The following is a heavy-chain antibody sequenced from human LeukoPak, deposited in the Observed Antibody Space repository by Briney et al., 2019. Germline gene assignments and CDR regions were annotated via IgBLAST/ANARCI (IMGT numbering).Heavy chain of an antibody. CDR1: GGSFSGYY. Sequence: SETLSLTCAVYGGSFSGYYWSWIRQPPGKGLEWIGEINHSGSTNYNPSPKSRVTISVDTSKNQFSLKLSSVTAADTAVYYCARMGYCSSTSCYRTNNWFDPWGQGTLVTVSS. CDR2: INHSGST. V-gene: IGHV4-34*01. D-gene: IGHD2-2*01. CDR3: ARMGYCSSTSCYRTNNWFDP. J-gene: IGHJ5*02.